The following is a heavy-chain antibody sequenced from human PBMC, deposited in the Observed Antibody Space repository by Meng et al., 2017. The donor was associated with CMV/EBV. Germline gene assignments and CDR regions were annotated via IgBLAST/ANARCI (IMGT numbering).Heavy chain of an antibody. CDR2: INSDGSST. D-gene: IGHD1-26*01. V-gene: IGHV3-74*01. Sequence: GESLKISCAASGFTFSSYWMHWVRQAPGKGLVWVSRINSDGSSTSYADSVKGRFTISRDNAKNTLYLQMNSLRAEDTAVYYCARPKQEAPNWIVGAYYFDYWGRGTLVTVSS. CDR3: ARPKQEAPNWIVGAYYFDY. J-gene: IGHJ4*02. CDR1: GFTFSSYW.